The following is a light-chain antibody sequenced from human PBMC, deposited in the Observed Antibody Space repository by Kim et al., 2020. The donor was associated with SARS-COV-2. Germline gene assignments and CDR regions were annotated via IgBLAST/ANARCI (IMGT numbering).Light chain of an antibody. CDR2: END. V-gene: IGLV6-57*03. J-gene: IGLJ3*02. CDR1: GGSIASNC. Sequence: TVTISCTRSGGSIASNCVQWYQQRPGSAPTTMIYENDRRPSGVPDRFSGSIDSSSNSASLTISGLKTEDEADYSCQSFDSSTHSWVFGGGTKLTVL. CDR3: QSFDSSTHSWV.